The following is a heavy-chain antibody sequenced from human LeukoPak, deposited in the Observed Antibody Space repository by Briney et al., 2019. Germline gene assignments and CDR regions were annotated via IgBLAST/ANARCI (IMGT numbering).Heavy chain of an antibody. CDR2: IYTSGST. CDR3: ARGRYNWSKSYYYYYYMDV. V-gene: IGHV4-4*07. CDR1: GGSISSYY. D-gene: IGHD1/OR15-1a*01. J-gene: IGHJ6*03. Sequence: SETLSLTCTVSGGSISSYYWSWVRQPAGKGLEWIGRIYTSGSTNYNPSLKSRVTMSVDTSKNQFSLKLSSVTAADTAVYYCARGRYNWSKSYYYYYYMDVWGKGTTVTVSS.